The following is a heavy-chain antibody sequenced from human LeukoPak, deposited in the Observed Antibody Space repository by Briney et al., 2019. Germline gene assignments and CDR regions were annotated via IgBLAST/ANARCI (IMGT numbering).Heavy chain of an antibody. CDR3: ARKSQDGYNGFQH. J-gene: IGHJ1*01. Sequence: GSLRLSCAASGFTFSSYAMHWVRQAPGKGLEWVAVISYDGSNKYYADSVKGRFTISRDNSKNTLYLQMNSLRAEDTAVYYCARKSQDGYNGFQHWGQGTLVTVSS. V-gene: IGHV3-30-3*01. CDR2: ISYDGSNK. D-gene: IGHD5-24*01. CDR1: GFTFSSYA.